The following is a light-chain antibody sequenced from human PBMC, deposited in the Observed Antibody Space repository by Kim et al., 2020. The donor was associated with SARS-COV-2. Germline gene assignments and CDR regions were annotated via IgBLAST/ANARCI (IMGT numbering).Light chain of an antibody. CDR3: QQYYSTPWT. J-gene: IGKJ1*01. CDR2: WAS. V-gene: IGKV4-1*01. Sequence: ANINCQSSQSVLYSSNNKNYLAWYQQKPGQPPKLLIYWASSRESGVPDRFSGSGSGTDFTLTISSLQAEDVVVYYCQQYYSTPWTFGQGTKVDIK. CDR1: QSVLYSSNNKNY.